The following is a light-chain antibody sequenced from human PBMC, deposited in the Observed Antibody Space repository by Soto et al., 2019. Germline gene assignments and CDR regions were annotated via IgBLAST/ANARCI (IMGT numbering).Light chain of an antibody. CDR1: QSVSSSY. CDR2: GAS. CDR3: QQYGSSAWT. Sequence: EIVLTQSPGTLSLSPGERATLSCRASQSVSSSYLAWYQQKPGQAPRLLIDGASSRATGIPDRFSGSGSGTDFTLTISRLEPEDFAVYYCQQYGSSAWTFGQGTKVDNK. J-gene: IGKJ1*01. V-gene: IGKV3-20*01.